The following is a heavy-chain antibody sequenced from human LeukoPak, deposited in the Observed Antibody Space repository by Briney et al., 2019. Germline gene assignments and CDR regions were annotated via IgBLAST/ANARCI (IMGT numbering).Heavy chain of an antibody. J-gene: IGHJ6*02. D-gene: IGHD2-15*01. CDR3: ARDCSGGSCYSGWGYYYGMDV. Sequence: GASVKVSCKASGYTFTSYGISWVRQAPGQGLEWMGWISAYNGNTNYAQKLQGRVTMTTDTSTSTAYMELRSLRSDDTAVYYCARDCSGGSCYSGWGYYYGMDVWGQGTTVTVSS. V-gene: IGHV1-18*01. CDR2: ISAYNGNT. CDR1: GYTFTSYG.